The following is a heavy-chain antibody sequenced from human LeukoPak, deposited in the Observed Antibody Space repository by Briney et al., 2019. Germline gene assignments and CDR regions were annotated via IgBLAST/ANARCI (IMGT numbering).Heavy chain of an antibody. CDR1: GFTFISDE. V-gene: IGHV3-48*03. Sequence: QLGGSLRLSCAASGFTFISDEMTWVRQAPGKGLEWVSYISSSGSVTYYADSVKGRFSISRDNAKKSLYLQMNSLRAEDTAVYYCARGGYGSESSGYSPTILEYWGKGTLVTVSS. J-gene: IGHJ4*02. CDR3: ARGGYGSESSGYSPTILEY. CDR2: ISSSGSVT. D-gene: IGHD3-22*01.